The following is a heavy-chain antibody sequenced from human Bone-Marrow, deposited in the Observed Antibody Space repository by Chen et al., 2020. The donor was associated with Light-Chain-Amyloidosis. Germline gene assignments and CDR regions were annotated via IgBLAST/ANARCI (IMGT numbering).Heavy chain of an antibody. J-gene: IGHJ4*02. V-gene: IGHV3-21*01. CDR2: IRRSSSHI. D-gene: IGHD1-26*01. Sequence: EVQLVESGGGLVKPGGSLRLSCVASGFTFSSYTMNWVRQTPGRGLEWVSSIRRSSSHIYYADSMRGRFTISRDNAKNSLYLQMNNLRAEDTAVYYCARGGSYYYFDYWGQGILVTVSS. CDR3: ARGGSYYYFDY. CDR1: GFTFSSYT.